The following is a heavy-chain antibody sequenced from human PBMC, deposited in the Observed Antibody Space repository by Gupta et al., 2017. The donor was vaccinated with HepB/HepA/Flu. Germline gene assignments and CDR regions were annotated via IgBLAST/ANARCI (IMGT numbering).Heavy chain of an antibody. V-gene: IGHV1-46*01. CDR1: GYTFISHY. CDR3: ARDLSHTLCGVSYWWFDP. Sequence: QVQLVQSGAEVKKPGASVRVSCKASGYTFISHYMHWVRQAPGQGLEWMGVINPTGDSTSYEQKCQGRITMTMDTSTSTAYMELSSLISEDTAVDYCARDLSHTLCGVSYWWFDPGGQGTLVTVSS. CDR2: INPTGDST. J-gene: IGHJ5*02. D-gene: IGHD3-3*01.